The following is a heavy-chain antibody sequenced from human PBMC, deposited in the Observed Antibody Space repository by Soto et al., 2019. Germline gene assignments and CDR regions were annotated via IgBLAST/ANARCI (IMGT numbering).Heavy chain of an antibody. CDR3: ASHGYSYDGGYFDY. Sequence: EVQLVESGGGLVQPGGSLRLSCAASGFTVSSNYMSWVRQAPGKGLEWVSVIYSGGSAYYADSVKGRFTISRDNSKNTLYLQMNSLRAEDTAVYYCASHGYSYDGGYFDYWGQGTLVTVSS. V-gene: IGHV3-66*04. CDR2: IYSGGSA. CDR1: GFTVSSNY. J-gene: IGHJ4*02. D-gene: IGHD5-18*01.